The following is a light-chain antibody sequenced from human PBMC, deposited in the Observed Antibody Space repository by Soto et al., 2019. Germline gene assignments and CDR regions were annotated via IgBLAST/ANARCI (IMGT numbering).Light chain of an antibody. V-gene: IGKV3-15*01. J-gene: IGKJ1*01. CDR3: QQYDKWPRT. Sequence: EIVMTQSPATLSISPGERATLSCRASQSVSSNLAWYQQRPGQAPRLLIYGASTRDTGIPARLSGSGSGTEFTLTISSLQSEDFAVYYCQQYDKWPRTFGQGTKVDIK. CDR1: QSVSSN. CDR2: GAS.